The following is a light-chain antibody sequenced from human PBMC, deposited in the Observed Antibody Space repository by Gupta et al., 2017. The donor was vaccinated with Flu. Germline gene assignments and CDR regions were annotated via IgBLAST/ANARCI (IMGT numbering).Light chain of an antibody. CDR1: SGSSDSGC. V-gene: IGLV6-57*01. CDR3: QSCDSDSRHWI. J-gene: IGLJ3*02. CDR2: VDD. Sequence: TISCTRTSGSSDSGCVHWCQQRPGTSPTTVICVDDQRTRGATDRFSGSFDTSSTSASLTITGLRPEEEADYYCQSCDSDSRHWIFGGGTKLTVL.